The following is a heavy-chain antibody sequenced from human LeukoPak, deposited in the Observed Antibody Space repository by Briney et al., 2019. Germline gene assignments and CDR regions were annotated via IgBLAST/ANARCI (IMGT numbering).Heavy chain of an antibody. V-gene: IGHV3-21*01. J-gene: IGHJ4*02. Sequence: GGSLRLSCAASGFSFSNYAMNWVRQAPGKGLEWVSSISGDSIYIYYADSVMGRSTISRDNAKNSLYLQMNSLRVKDTALYYCARRAPSHDFDDWGQGTLVTVSS. CDR2: ISGDSIYI. CDR3: ARRAPSHDFDD. CDR1: GFSFSNYA.